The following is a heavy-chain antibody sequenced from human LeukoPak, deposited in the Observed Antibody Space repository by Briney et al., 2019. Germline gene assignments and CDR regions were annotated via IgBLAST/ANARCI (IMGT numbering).Heavy chain of an antibody. CDR1: GGSISSYY. CDR2: IYYSGST. V-gene: IGHV4-59*08. CDR3: ARRRYDYVWGSYRYNYFDY. D-gene: IGHD3-16*02. Sequence: SETLSLTCTVSGGSISSYYWSWIRQPPGKGLEGIGYIYYSGSTNYNPSLKSRGTTSVDTSKNQFSLKLSSLTAADTAVYYCARRRYDYVWGSYRYNYFDYWGQGTLVTVYS. J-gene: IGHJ4*02.